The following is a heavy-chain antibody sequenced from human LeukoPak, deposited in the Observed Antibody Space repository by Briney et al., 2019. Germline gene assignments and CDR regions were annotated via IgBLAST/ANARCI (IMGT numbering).Heavy chain of an antibody. J-gene: IGHJ4*02. CDR3: AKQRGYCSSTSCLSPIDY. Sequence: GGFLRLSCAASGFTFSSYGMHWARQAPGKGLEWVAFIRYDGSNKYYADSVKGRFTISRDNSKNTLSLQMNSLRAEDTAVYYCAKQRGYCSSTSCLSPIDYWGQGTLVTVSS. D-gene: IGHD2-2*01. V-gene: IGHV3-30*02. CDR2: IRYDGSNK. CDR1: GFTFSSYG.